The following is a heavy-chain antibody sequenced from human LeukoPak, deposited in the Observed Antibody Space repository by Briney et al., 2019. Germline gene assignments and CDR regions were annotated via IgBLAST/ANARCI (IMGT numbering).Heavy chain of an antibody. V-gene: IGHV3-21*01. J-gene: IGHJ4*02. CDR3: ARDPRPFNDIPEGYFDY. CDR1: GFTFSSYS. Sequence: GGSLRLSCAASGFTFSSYSMNWVRQAPGKGLEWVSYISSSSIYIYYADSMKGRFTISRDNAKNSLYLQMNSLRAEDTAVYYCARDPRPFNDIPEGYFDYWGQGTLVTVYS. CDR2: ISSSSIYI. D-gene: IGHD3-9*01.